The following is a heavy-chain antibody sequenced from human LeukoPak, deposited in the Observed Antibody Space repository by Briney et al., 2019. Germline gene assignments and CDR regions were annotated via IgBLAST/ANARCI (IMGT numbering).Heavy chain of an antibody. J-gene: IGHJ4*02. CDR1: GFTFSSYG. CDR2: IWYDGSNK. V-gene: IGHV3-33*06. CDR3: AKDPYYYDSSGYYFDY. Sequence: PGRSLRLSCAASGFTFSSYGMHWVRQAPGKGLEWVAVIWYDGSNKYYADSVKGRFTISRDNSKNTLYLQMNSLRAEDTAVCYCAKDPYYYDSSGYYFDYWGQGTLVTVSS. D-gene: IGHD3-22*01.